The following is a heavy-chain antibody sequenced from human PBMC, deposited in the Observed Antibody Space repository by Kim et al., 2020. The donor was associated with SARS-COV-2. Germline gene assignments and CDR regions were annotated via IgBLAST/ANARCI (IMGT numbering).Heavy chain of an antibody. D-gene: IGHD3-3*01. CDR3: ARDPGVSTIFGVVIRNPNYYGMDV. Sequence: ASVKVSCKASGYTFTIYAMNWVRQAPGQGLEWMGWINTNTGNPTYAQGFTGRFVFSLDTSVSTAYLQISSLKAEDTAVYYCARDPGVSTIFGVVIRNPNYYGMDVWGQGTTVTVSS. J-gene: IGHJ6*02. CDR1: GYTFTIYA. CDR2: INTNTGNP. V-gene: IGHV7-4-1*02.